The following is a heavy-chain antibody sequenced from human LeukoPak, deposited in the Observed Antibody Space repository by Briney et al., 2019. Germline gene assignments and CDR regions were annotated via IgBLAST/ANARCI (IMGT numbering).Heavy chain of an antibody. J-gene: IGHJ4*02. D-gene: IGHD6-13*01. Sequence: SETLSLTCAVSGGSISSGGYSWSWIRQPPGKGLEWIGNIYHSGSTYYNPSLKSRVTISVDTSKNQFSLKLSSVTAADTAVYYCARRRQQLGEFDYWGQGTLVTVSS. V-gene: IGHV4-30-2*03. CDR1: GGSISSGGYS. CDR3: ARRRQQLGEFDY. CDR2: IYHSGST.